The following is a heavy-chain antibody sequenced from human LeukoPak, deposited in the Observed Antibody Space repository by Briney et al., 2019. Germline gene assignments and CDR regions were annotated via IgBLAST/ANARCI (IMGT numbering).Heavy chain of an antibody. D-gene: IGHD6-13*01. J-gene: IGHJ4*02. Sequence: SETLSLTCTVSGGSISPHYWSWIRQVPGKGLEWIGYIYYKGSTNYNPSLKSRVTISVDTSKNQFSLRLSSVTTADTAVYHCAGASVWAATRAAAGNDYWGQGTLVTVSS. V-gene: IGHV4-59*11. CDR2: IYYKGST. CDR1: GGSISPHY. CDR3: AGASVWAATRAAAGNDY.